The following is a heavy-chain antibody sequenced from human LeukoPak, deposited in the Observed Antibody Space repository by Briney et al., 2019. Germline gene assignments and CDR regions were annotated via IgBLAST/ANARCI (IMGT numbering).Heavy chain of an antibody. D-gene: IGHD3-10*01. CDR2: IYYTGST. Sequence: SETLSLTCTVSGGSLSDYYWTWVRQPPGKGLEWIGYIYYTGSTNYNPSLKSRVTISLDTSKTQFSLKLTSVTPADTAVYYCARLGPGGHGEFDYWGQGTLVTVSS. CDR3: ARLGPGGHGEFDY. CDR1: GGSLSDYY. J-gene: IGHJ4*02. V-gene: IGHV4-59*01.